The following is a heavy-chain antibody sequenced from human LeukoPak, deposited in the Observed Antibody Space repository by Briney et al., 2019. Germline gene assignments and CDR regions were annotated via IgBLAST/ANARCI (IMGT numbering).Heavy chain of an antibody. CDR2: ISWNSGSI. D-gene: IGHD3-10*01. J-gene: IGHJ6*02. CDR1: GFTFDDYA. V-gene: IGHV3-9*01. Sequence: GRSLRLSCAASGFTFDDYAMHWVRHAPGKGLEWVSGISWNSGSIGYADSVKGRFTISRDNAKNSLYPQMNSLRAEDTALYYCAKEHHYGSGSYYGMDVWGQGTTVTVSS. CDR3: AKEHHYGSGSYYGMDV.